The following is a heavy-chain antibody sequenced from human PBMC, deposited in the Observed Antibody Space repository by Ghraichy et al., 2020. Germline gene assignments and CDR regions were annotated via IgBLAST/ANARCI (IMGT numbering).Heavy chain of an antibody. D-gene: IGHD3-3*01. Sequence: SETLSLTCAVYGGSFSGYYWSWIRQPPGKGLEWIGEINHSGSTNYNPSLKSRVTISVDTSKNQFPLKLSSVTAADTAVYYCASSYYDFWSGYRNAPYYYYGMDVWGQGTTVTVSS. J-gene: IGHJ6*02. V-gene: IGHV4-34*01. CDR3: ASSYYDFWSGYRNAPYYYYGMDV. CDR1: GGSFSGYY. CDR2: INHSGST.